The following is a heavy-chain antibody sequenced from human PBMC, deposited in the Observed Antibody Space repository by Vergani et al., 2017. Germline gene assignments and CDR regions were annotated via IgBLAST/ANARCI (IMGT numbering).Heavy chain of an antibody. Sequence: EVQLVESGGGLVKPGGSLRLSCAASGFTFSNAWMSWVRQAPGKGLEWVGRIKSKTDGGTTDYAAPVKGRFTISRDDSKNTLYLQMNSLKTEDTAVYYWTTAIVAHDDAFDIWGQGTMVTVSS. D-gene: IGHD3-22*01. CDR3: TTAIVAHDDAFDI. J-gene: IGHJ3*02. CDR2: IKSKTDGGTT. CDR1: GFTFSNAW. V-gene: IGHV3-15*01.